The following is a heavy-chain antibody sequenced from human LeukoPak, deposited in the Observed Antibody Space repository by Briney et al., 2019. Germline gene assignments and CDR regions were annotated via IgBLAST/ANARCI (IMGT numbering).Heavy chain of an antibody. J-gene: IGHJ4*02. CDR1: GGSISSYY. D-gene: IGHD3-3*01. CDR2: IYYSGST. CDR3: ARGYYDFWSTVFDY. Sequence: PSETLSLTCTVSGGSISSYYWSWIRQPPGKGLEWIGYIYYSGSTNYNPSLKSRVTISVDTSKNQFSLKLSSVTAADTAVYYRARGYYDFWSTVFDYWGQGTLVTVSS. V-gene: IGHV4-59*08.